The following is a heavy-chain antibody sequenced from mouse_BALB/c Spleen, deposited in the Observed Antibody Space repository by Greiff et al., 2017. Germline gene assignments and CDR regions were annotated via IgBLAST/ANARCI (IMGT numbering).Heavy chain of an antibody. CDR3: ARDYCGSSYAMDY. V-gene: IGHV2-6-7*01. Sequence: QVQPVESGPGLVAPLQSLSLPCTGPGFSFTRLGGNRGRQPSGKGLEWVGMIWGDVSTDYNSALKPRMSISKENSKSQVFLKMNSPQTDDTARYYCARDYCGSSYAMDYWGKGTSVSVSS. CDR1: GFSFTRLG. D-gene: IGHD1-1*01. J-gene: IGHJ4*01. CDR2: IWGDVST.